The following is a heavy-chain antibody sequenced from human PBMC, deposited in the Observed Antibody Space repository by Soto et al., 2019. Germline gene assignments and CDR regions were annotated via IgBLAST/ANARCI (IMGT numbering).Heavy chain of an antibody. CDR2: IKGDGSEK. J-gene: IGHJ6*02. Sequence: PGGSLRLSCVASGFTFTSYWMSWVRQAPGKGLEWVANIKGDGSEKKYVDSVKGRFTISRDNAHNSVSLQMNSPRAEDTALYYCGRDEVRNGVGVWGQGTTVTVS. CDR3: GRDEVRNGVGV. V-gene: IGHV3-7*01. CDR1: GFTFTSYW.